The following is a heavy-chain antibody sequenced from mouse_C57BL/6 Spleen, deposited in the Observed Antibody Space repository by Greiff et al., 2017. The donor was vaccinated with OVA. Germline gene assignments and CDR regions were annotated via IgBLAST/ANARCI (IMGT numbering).Heavy chain of an antibody. CDR3: ARGDYVSFAY. CDR1: GYTFTSYW. J-gene: IGHJ3*01. V-gene: IGHV1-52*01. D-gene: IGHD2-4*01. Sequence: VQLQQPGAELVRPGSSVTLSCKASGYTFTSYWMHWVKQRPIQGLEWIGNIDPSAGETHYNQKFKDKATLSVDKSSSTAYMQLSSLTSEDSAVYYCARGDYVSFAYWGQGTLVTVSA. CDR2: IDPSAGET.